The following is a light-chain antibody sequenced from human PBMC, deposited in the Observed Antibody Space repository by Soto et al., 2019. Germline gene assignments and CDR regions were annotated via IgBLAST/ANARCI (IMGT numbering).Light chain of an antibody. CDR1: SSNIGSNY. V-gene: IGLV1-47*01. J-gene: IGLJ1*01. Sequence: QSVLTQPPSASGTPGQRVTISCSGSSSNIGSNYVYWYQQLPGTAPKLLIYRNNQRPSGVPDRSSGSKSGTSASLAISGLRSEDEADYYCAAWDDSLSGHYVFGTGTKGTVL. CDR3: AAWDDSLSGHYV. CDR2: RNN.